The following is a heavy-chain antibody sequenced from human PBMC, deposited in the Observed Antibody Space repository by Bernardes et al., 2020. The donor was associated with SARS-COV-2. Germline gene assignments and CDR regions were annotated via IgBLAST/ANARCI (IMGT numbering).Heavy chain of an antibody. CDR3: ARAYSSTGYKKDYEGMDD. Sequence: ASVKVSCKASGYTFTGYYMHWVRQAPGQGLEWMGWINPNRGGTNYAQKFQGRVTMTRDTSISTAYMELSRLRSDDTAVYYCARAYSSTGYKKDYEGMDDWSQGTTVTVSS. V-gene: IGHV1-2*02. CDR1: GYTFTGYY. J-gene: IGHJ6*02. CDR2: INPNRGGT. D-gene: IGHD6-13*01.